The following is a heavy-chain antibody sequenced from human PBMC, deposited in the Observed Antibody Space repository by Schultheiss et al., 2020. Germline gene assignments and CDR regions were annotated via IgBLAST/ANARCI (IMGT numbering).Heavy chain of an antibody. Sequence: SETLSLTCTVSGGSISSYYWSWIRQPPGKGLEWIGYIYYSGSTNYNPSLKSRVTISVDTSKNQFSLKLSSVTAADTAVYYCARYGYQLLLFDPWGQGTLVTGSS. CDR3: ARYGYQLLLFDP. V-gene: IGHV4-59*01. J-gene: IGHJ5*02. CDR2: IYYSGST. D-gene: IGHD2-2*01. CDR1: GGSISSYY.